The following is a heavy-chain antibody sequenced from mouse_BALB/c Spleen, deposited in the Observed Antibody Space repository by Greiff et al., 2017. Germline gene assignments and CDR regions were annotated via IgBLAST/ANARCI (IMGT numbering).Heavy chain of an antibody. V-gene: IGHV5-6*01. J-gene: IGHJ4*01. CDR1: GFTFSSYG. D-gene: IGHD2-14*01. Sequence: EVMLVESGGDLVKPGGSLKLSCAASGFTFSSYGMSWVRQTPDKRLEWVATISSGGSYTYYPDSVKGRFTISRDNAKNTLYLQMSSLKSEDTAMYYCARDRYNYAMDYWGQGTSVTVSS. CDR2: ISSGGSYT. CDR3: ARDRYNYAMDY.